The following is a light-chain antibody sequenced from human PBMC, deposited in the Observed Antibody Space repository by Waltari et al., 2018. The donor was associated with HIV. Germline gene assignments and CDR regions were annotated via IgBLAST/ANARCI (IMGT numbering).Light chain of an antibody. CDR1: SGHSSYA. CDR2: VNNDGSH. J-gene: IGLJ3*02. V-gene: IGLV4-69*01. Sequence: QLVLTQSPYASASLGASVKLTCTLSSGHSSYAIAWPQQQPEKGPRYLMKVNNDGSHSKGDAIPDRFSGSTSGAERYLTISRLQSEDEADYYCQSWDTDIQVFGGGTKLTVL. CDR3: QSWDTDIQV.